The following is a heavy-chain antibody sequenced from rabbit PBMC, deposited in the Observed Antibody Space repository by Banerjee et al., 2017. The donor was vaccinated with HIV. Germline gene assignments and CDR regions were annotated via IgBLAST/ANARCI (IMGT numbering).Heavy chain of an antibody. Sequence: QEQLEESGGGLVKPGASLTLTCKASGFDFSSGYDMCWVRQAPGKGLELIACIRTGDGSTYYASWVNGRFSISRSTSLNTVTLQVTSLTAADTATYFCARGDAGSTYYPYYFDLWGPGTLVTVS. CDR3: ARGDAGSTYYPYYFDL. J-gene: IGHJ4*01. CDR1: GFDFSSGYD. V-gene: IGHV1S47*01. D-gene: IGHD8-1*01. CDR2: IRTGDGST.